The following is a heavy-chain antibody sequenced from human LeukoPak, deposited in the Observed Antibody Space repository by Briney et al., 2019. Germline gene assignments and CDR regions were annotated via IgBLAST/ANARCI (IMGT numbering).Heavy chain of an antibody. V-gene: IGHV3-15*01. CDR1: GFTFSNAW. CDR3: TTKDWLHPLYYYYYYMDV. Sequence: GGSLRLSCAGSGFTFSNAWMSWVRQAPGKGLEWVGRIKSKTDGGTTDYAAPVKGRFTISRDDSKNTLYLQMNSLKTEDTAVYYCTTKDWLHPLYYYYYYMDVWGKGTTVTISS. CDR2: IKSKTDGGTT. D-gene: IGHD3-9*01. J-gene: IGHJ6*03.